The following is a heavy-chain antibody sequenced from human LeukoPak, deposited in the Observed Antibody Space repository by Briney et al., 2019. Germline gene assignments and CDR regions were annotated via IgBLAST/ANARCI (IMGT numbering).Heavy chain of an antibody. V-gene: IGHV4-39*07. CDR2: IHTSGST. CDR1: GGSISSSNSY. CDR3: ARAGDYGDYVGWFDP. Sequence: SETLSLTCTVSGGSISSSNSYWGWIRQPPGKGLEWIGRIHTSGSTNYNPSLKSRLTMSVDTSKNQFSLKLNSVTAADTAVYYCARAGDYGDYVGWFDPWGQGTLVTVSS. D-gene: IGHD4-17*01. J-gene: IGHJ5*02.